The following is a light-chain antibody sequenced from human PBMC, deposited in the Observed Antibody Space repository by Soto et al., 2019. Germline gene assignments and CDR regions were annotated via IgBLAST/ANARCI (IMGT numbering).Light chain of an antibody. CDR2: TAS. J-gene: IGKJ1*01. CDR1: QSISTW. Sequence: DIQMTQSPSTLSASVGDRVTITCRASQSISTWLAWYQQKPGKAPKLLIYTASNLERGVPSRFSGSGSGTEFTLTISSLQPDDFATYYCQQHNNYPRTFGQGTKVEIK. CDR3: QQHNNYPRT. V-gene: IGKV1-5*03.